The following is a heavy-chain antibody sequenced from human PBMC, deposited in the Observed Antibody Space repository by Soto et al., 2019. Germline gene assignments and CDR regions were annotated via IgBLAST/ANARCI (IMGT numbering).Heavy chain of an antibody. CDR1: GFNFNSHA. Sequence: EVQLLESGGGLVQPGGSLRLSCAASGFNFNSHAMTWVRQAPGKGLEWVSTISANIISTYYADSVKGRFTISRDNSKNTLNLQMSSLGVEDTAVYHCARVDTPSVRVGMDVWGRGTTVTVSS. J-gene: IGHJ6*02. V-gene: IGHV3-23*01. CDR3: ARVDTPSVRVGMDV. D-gene: IGHD2-15*01. CDR2: ISANIIST.